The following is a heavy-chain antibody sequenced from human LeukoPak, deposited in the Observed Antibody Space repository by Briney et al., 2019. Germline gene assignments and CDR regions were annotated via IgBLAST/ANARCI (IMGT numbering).Heavy chain of an antibody. Sequence: GGSLRLSCAASGFTFDDYGMSWVRQAPGKGLEWVSGVNWNGGSTGYADSVKGRFTISRDNAKNSLYLQMNSLRAEDTALYYCARDTEYGPTYYYYYGMDVWGQGTTVTVSS. V-gene: IGHV3-20*04. J-gene: IGHJ6*02. CDR2: VNWNGGST. CDR1: GFTFDDYG. D-gene: IGHD6-6*01. CDR3: ARDTEYGPTYYYYYGMDV.